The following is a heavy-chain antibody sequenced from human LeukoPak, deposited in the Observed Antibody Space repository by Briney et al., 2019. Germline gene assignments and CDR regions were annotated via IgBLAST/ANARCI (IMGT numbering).Heavy chain of an antibody. Sequence: SETLSPTCTVSGGSISNSYWSWIRQPPGKGLEWIGNIYYSGSTHYNPSLKSRVTISVDTSKNQFSLKLSSVTAADTAVYYCARVGSPAGYSYGYPFDYWGQGTLVTVSS. CDR1: GGSISNSY. J-gene: IGHJ4*02. CDR2: IYYSGST. CDR3: ARVGSPAGYSYGYPFDY. V-gene: IGHV4-59*01. D-gene: IGHD5-18*01.